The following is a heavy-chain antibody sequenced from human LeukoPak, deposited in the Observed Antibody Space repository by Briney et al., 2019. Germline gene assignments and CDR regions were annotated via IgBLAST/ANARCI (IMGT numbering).Heavy chain of an antibody. CDR2: IYSGGST. V-gene: IGHV3-66*01. D-gene: IGHD3-22*01. CDR3: ARVSHYYDSSGYPGWVDY. Sequence: PGGSLRLSCAASGFTVSSNYMSWVRQAPGKGLEWVSVIYSGGSTYYADSVKGRFTISRDNSKNTLYLQMNSLRAEDTAVYYCARVSHYYDSSGYPGWVDYWGQGTLVTVSS. J-gene: IGHJ4*02. CDR1: GFTVSSNY.